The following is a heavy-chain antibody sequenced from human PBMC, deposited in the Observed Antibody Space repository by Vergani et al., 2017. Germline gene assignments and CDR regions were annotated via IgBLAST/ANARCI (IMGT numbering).Heavy chain of an antibody. CDR2: IWYDGSNK. Sequence: QVQLVESGGGVVQPGRSLRLSCAASGFTFSSYGMHWVRQAPGKGLEWVAVIWYDGSNKYYADSVKGRFTISRDNSKNTLYLQMNSLRAEDTAVYYCARRTGHSSSWWIFDYWGQGTLVTVSS. CDR1: GFTFSSYG. D-gene: IGHD6-13*01. J-gene: IGHJ4*02. CDR3: ARRTGHSSSWWIFDY. V-gene: IGHV3-33*01.